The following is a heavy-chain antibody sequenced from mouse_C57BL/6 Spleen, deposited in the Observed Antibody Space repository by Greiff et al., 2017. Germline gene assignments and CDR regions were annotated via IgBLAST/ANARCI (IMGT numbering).Heavy chain of an antibody. CDR3: AKGTSYDGYYVRAMDY. D-gene: IGHD2-3*01. V-gene: IGHV1-81*01. Sequence: VQLQQSGAELARPGASVKLSCKASGYTFTSYGISWVKQRTGQGLEWIGEIYPRSGNTYYNEKFKGKATLTADKSSSTAYMELRSLTSEDSAVYFCAKGTSYDGYYVRAMDYWGQGTSVTVSS. J-gene: IGHJ4*01. CDR2: IYPRSGNT. CDR1: GYTFTSYG.